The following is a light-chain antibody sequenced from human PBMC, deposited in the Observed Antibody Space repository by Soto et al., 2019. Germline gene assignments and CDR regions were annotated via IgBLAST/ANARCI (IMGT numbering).Light chain of an antibody. J-gene: IGKJ5*01. CDR1: QGISSY. CDR2: AAS. V-gene: IGKV1-8*01. CDR3: QQYYSYPPIT. Sequence: AIRMTQSPSSFSASTGDRVTITCRASQGISSYLAWYQQKPGKAPKLLIYAASTLQSGVPSRFSGSGSVTDFTLTISCLQFEDFATYYCQQYYSYPPITFGQGTRLEIK.